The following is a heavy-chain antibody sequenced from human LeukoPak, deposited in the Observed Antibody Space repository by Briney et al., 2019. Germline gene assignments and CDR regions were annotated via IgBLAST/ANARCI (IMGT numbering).Heavy chain of an antibody. CDR3: ARGPMSGEYFDY. CDR1: GGTFSSYA. V-gene: IGHV1-69*05. D-gene: IGHD3-10*01. CDR2: IIPIFGTA. J-gene: IGHJ4*02. Sequence: GASVKVSCKASGGTFSSYAISWVRQAPGQGLEWMGGIIPIFGTANYAQKFQGRVTITTDESTSTAYMELSSLRPEDTAVYYCARGPMSGEYFDYWGQGTLVTVSS.